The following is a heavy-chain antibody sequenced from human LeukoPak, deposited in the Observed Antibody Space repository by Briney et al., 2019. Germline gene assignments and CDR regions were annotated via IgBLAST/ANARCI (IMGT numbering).Heavy chain of an antibody. CDR3: ARQPGGTAAFDI. Sequence: SETLSLTCTVSGGSINSYYWSWIRQPPGKGLEWIGYIYYTGGETNYNPSLKGRLTISVDTSKNKFSLKLTSVTAADTAVYYCARQPGGTAAFDIWAQGTMVTVSS. V-gene: IGHV4-59*08. J-gene: IGHJ3*02. CDR2: IYYTGGET. D-gene: IGHD1-14*01. CDR1: GGSINSYY.